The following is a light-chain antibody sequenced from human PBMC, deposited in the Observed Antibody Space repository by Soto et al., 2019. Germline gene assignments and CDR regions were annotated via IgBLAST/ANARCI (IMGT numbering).Light chain of an antibody. CDR2: DAS. V-gene: IGKV3-11*01. J-gene: IGKJ5*01. CDR1: QTFSSH. CDR3: QQRANWPPVTT. Sequence: EIVLTQSPATLSLSPGERATLSCRASQTFSSHLAWYQQKPGQAPRLLIYDASKRATGIPARFSGRGSGTVFTHTLSSLEPEDFAVYYCQQRANWPPVTTFGQGTRLEIK.